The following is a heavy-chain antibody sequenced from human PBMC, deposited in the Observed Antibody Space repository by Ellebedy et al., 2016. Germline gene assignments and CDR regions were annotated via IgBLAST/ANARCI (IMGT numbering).Heavy chain of an antibody. J-gene: IGHJ5*02. D-gene: IGHD1-26*01. V-gene: IGHV1-18*01. Sequence: ASVKVSCXASGYTFINHDITWVRQAPGQGLEWMGGSSTTNYAQKFQGRVTITTDTSTSTAYMELRTLRFDDTAVYYCARDTRDGVGSSEAYYDPWGQGTLVTVSS. CDR3: ARDTRDGVGSSEAYYDP. CDR2: SSTT. CDR1: GYTFINHD.